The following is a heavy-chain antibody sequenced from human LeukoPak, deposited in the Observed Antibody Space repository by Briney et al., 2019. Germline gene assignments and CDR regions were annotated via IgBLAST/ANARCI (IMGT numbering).Heavy chain of an antibody. D-gene: IGHD3-10*01. CDR2: ISGSGGST. V-gene: IGHV3-23*01. CDR3: AREMHYYGSGSYYNANYFDY. J-gene: IGHJ4*02. Sequence: GGSLRLSCAASGFTFSSYAMSWVRQAPGKGLEWVSAISGSGGSTYYADSVKGRFTISRDNAMNSLYLQMNSLRAEDTAVYYCAREMHYYGSGSYYNANYFDYWGQGTLVTVSS. CDR1: GFTFSSYA.